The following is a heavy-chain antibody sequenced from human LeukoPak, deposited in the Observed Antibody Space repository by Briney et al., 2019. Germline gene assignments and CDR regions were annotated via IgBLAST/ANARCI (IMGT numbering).Heavy chain of an antibody. CDR2: ISYDGSNK. V-gene: IGHV3-30*04. CDR1: GFTFSSYA. J-gene: IGHJ4*02. Sequence: SGRSLRLSCAASGFTFSSYAMHWVRQAPGKGLEWVAVISYDGSNKYYADSVKGRFTISRDNSKNTLYLQMNSLRAEDTAVYYCAREVGYYFDYWGQGTLATVSS. CDR3: AREVGYYFDY.